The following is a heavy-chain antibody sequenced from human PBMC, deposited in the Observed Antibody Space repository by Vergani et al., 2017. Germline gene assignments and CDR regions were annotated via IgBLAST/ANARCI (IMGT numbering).Heavy chain of an antibody. V-gene: IGHV1-69*13. D-gene: IGHD2-15*01. CDR1: GGTFSNYA. J-gene: IGHJ6*02. CDR2: IIPIFGKT. CDR3: ARAEGHCNGGSCYFDGMDV. Sequence: QVQLVQSGAEVKKPGSSVKVSCKASGGTFSNYAISWVRQAPGQGLEWMGRIIPIFGKTNYAQKFQGRVTITADESTYTSYMELSSLRSEDTAVYYCARAEGHCNGGSCYFDGMDVWGQGTTVTVSS.